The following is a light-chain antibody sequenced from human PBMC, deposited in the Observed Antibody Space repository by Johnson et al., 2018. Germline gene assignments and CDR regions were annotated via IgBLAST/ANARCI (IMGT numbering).Light chain of an antibody. CDR2: ENN. CDR3: GTWDSSLSAGNV. V-gene: IGLV1-51*02. CDR1: SSNIGNNY. Sequence: QSVLTQPPSVSVAPGQKVTISCSGSSSNIGNNYVSWYQQLPGTAPKLLIYENNKRPSGIPDRFSGSKSGTSATLGITGLQTGDEADDYCGTWDSSLSAGNVFGTGTKVTFL. J-gene: IGLJ1*01.